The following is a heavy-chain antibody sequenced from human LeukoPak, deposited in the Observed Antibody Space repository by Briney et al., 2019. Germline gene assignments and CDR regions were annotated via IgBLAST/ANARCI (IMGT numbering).Heavy chain of an antibody. Sequence: GGSLRLSCAASGFTFSSYAMHWVRQAPGKGLEWVAVIWYDGSNKYYADSVKGRFTISRDNSKNTLYLQMSSLRAEDTAVYYCAKGMDPRPIDYWGQGTLVTVSS. D-gene: IGHD2-8*01. CDR1: GFTFSSYA. J-gene: IGHJ4*02. CDR2: IWYDGSNK. V-gene: IGHV3-33*06. CDR3: AKGMDPRPIDY.